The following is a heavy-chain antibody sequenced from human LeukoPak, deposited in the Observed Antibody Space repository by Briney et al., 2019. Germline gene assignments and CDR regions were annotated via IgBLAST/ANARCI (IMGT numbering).Heavy chain of an antibody. CDR1: GFIFSNYG. Sequence: GGSLRLSCTTSGFIFSNYGMHWVRQAPGKGLEWVAFIRYDGSNKYYADSVKGRFTISRDNFNNTLYLKMNRLRAEDTGVYYCEKGGLVVVQSDYWGQGTLVTVSS. CDR2: IRYDGSNK. CDR3: EKGGLVVVQSDY. V-gene: IGHV3-30*02. D-gene: IGHD2-2*01. J-gene: IGHJ4*02.